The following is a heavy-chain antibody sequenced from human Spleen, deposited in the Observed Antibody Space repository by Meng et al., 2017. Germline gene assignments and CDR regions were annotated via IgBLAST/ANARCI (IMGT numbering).Heavy chain of an antibody. CDR1: GGSISSGDYY. J-gene: IGHJ4*02. CDR3: ARVETATTNPYFDY. Sequence: QVQLQESGPELVKPSQTLSLTCTVSGGSISSGDYYWSWIRQPPGRGLEWIGYIYYSGSTYYNPSLRSRVTISVDTSKNQFSLILTSVTAADTAVYFCARVETATTNPYFDYWGQGTLVTVSS. V-gene: IGHV4-30-4*01. CDR2: IYYSGST. D-gene: IGHD5-24*01.